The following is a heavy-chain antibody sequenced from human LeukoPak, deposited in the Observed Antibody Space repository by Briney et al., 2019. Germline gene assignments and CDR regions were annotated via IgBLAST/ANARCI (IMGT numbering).Heavy chain of an antibody. V-gene: IGHV4-4*07. D-gene: IGHD6-19*01. CDR1: GSSISTYY. J-gene: IGHJ4*02. CDR2: ISTSVST. Sequence: KPSETLSLTCTVSGSSISTYYWTWVRQPAGKGLEWIGRISTSVSTNYNPSLKSRLTMSVDTFKHQFSLNLRSMTAADTAVYFCARGVAGRVDYWGQGALVTVSS. CDR3: ARGVAGRVDY.